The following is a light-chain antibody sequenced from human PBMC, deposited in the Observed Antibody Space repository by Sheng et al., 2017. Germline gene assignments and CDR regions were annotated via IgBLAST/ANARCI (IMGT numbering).Light chain of an antibody. V-gene: IGKV1-27*01. CDR2: GAS. J-gene: IGKJ1*01. Sequence: DIQMTQSPSSLSASVGDRVTITCRASRGITNYLAWYQQKPGKDPKLLIHGASTLQSGVPSRFSGSGSGTLFTLTISSLQPEDVAVYYCQKYDGAPWTFGQGPTVE. CDR1: RGITNY. CDR3: QKYDGAPWT.